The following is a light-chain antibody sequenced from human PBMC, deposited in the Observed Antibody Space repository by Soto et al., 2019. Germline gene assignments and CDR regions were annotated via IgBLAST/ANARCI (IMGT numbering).Light chain of an antibody. CDR3: PPYLRYSEA. V-gene: IGKV1-5*03. Sequence: DIQVGQDRSTLCGSVEDKVNITCRASQTISSWLAWYQQKPGKAPKLLIYKASTLKSGVPSRFSGSGSGTEFTLTIRSLPPDDFAPLYRPPYLRYSEAFGEGTKVDNK. J-gene: IGKJ1*01. CDR1: QTISSW. CDR2: KAS.